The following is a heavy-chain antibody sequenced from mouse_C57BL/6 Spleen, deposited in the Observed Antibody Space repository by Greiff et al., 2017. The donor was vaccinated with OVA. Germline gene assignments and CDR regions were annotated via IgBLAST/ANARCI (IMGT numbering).Heavy chain of an antibody. CDR1: GYTFTDYN. CDR3: ARADFDV. Sequence: EVQGVESGPELVKPGASVKIPCKASGYTFTDYNMDWVKQSHGKSLEWIGDINPNNGGTIYNQKFKGKATLTVDKSSSTAYMELRSLTSEDTAVYYCARADFDVWGTGTTVTVSS. V-gene: IGHV1-18*01. CDR2: INPNNGGT. J-gene: IGHJ1*03.